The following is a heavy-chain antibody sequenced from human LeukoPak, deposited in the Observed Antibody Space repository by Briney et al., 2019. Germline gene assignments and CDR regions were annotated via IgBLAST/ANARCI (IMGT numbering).Heavy chain of an antibody. D-gene: IGHD1-26*01. CDR1: GFTFSSYA. CDR2: ISSNGGST. V-gene: IGHV3-64*01. CDR3: ARDLRGSNAY. J-gene: IGHJ4*02. Sequence: GGSLRLSCATSGFTFSSYAMHWVRQAPGKGLEYVSGISSNGGSTNYANSVKGRFTISRDNSKNTLYLQMGSLRVEDMAVYYCARDLRGSNAYWGQGTLVTVSS.